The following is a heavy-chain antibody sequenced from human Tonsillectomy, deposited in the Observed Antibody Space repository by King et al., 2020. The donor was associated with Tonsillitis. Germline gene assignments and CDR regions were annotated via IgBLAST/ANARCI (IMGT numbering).Heavy chain of an antibody. J-gene: IGHJ6*02. CDR2: ISSSSTYT. Sequence: VQLVESGGGLVKPGRSLRLSCAASGFTFSDYYMSWIRQAPGKGLEWVSYISSSSTYTDYADSVKGRFTISRDNAKNSLFLQMSSLRAEDTAVYYCAKDRQSLYYYYGMDVWGQGTTVTVSS. CDR1: GFTFSDYY. D-gene: IGHD4-11*01. CDR3: AKDRQSLYYYYGMDV. V-gene: IGHV3-11*06.